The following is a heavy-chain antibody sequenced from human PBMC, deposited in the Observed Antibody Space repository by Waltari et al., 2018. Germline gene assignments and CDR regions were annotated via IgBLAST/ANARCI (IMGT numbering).Heavy chain of an antibody. Sequence: EVQLVESGGGLVKPGVSLRLSCAASGFTLSSFWMNWVRQTPGKGLEWVAGIKQDGSEKHDADAVKGRFTISRDNAKNSLYLQMNSLRAEDTAVYYCATSGWYCFDYWGQGTLVTVSS. CDR3: ATSGWYCFDY. D-gene: IGHD6-19*01. CDR2: IKQDGSEK. J-gene: IGHJ4*02. CDR1: GFTLSSFW. V-gene: IGHV3-7*01.